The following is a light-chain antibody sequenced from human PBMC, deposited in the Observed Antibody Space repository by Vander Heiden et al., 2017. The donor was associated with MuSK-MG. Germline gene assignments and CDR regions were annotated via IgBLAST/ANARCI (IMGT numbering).Light chain of an antibody. V-gene: IGKV4-1*01. CDR2: WAS. Sequence: IVMTQYPDSLTVSLGERATIDYKSSQSLLYSSNNKNYLVWYQQKPGQPPKLLISWASTRESGVPDRFSGRGSETDFTLTINILQAEAMGVYYCQLDDTSPWTFGHGTMVEIK. CDR3: QLDDTSPWT. J-gene: IGKJ1*01. CDR1: QSLLYSSNNKNY.